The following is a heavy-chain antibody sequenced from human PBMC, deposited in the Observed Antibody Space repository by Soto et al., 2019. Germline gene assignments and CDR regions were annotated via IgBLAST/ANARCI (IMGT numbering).Heavy chain of an antibody. CDR1: GGSISGEGYY. CDR2: IHYSGST. J-gene: IGHJ5*02. CDR3: ARAWTATAGWANWFDR. D-gene: IGHD6-13*01. V-gene: IGHV4-31*03. Sequence: QVQLQESGPGLVEPSQTLSLTCTVSGGSISGEGYYWSWIRQYSGRGLEWIGYIHYSGSTYYNPSLKSRVIISVDTSKTQFFLNLSSVTAADTAVDYCARAWTATAGWANWFDRWGQGTLVTVSS.